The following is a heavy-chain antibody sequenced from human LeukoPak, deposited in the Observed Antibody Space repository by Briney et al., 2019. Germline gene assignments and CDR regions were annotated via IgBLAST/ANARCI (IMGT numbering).Heavy chain of an antibody. J-gene: IGHJ1*01. CDR3: AACHTSFPVYGDAVAQYFQY. D-gene: IGHD4-17*01. Sequence: SETLSLTCTVSGGYISTSNYYWGWIRQSPGKGLEWIGNIYYSGSTYYNPSLKSRVSISVDTSRSQFSLKLSSVSAADTAVYYCAACHTSFPVYGDAVAQYFQYWGQGTLVTVSS. V-gene: IGHV4-39*07. CDR1: GGYISTSNYY. CDR2: IYYSGST.